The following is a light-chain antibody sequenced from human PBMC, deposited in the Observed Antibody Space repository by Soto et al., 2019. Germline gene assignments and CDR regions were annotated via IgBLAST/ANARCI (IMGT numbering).Light chain of an antibody. J-gene: IGLJ2*01. CDR1: SSDVGGYNY. Sequence: QSVLTQPPSASGSPGQSVTISCTGTSSDVGGYNYVSWYRQHPGKAPKLMIYEVTKRPSGVPDRFSGSKSGNTASLTVSGLQAEDEADYYCSSYAGSNTHVIFGGGTKVTVL. CDR2: EVT. CDR3: SSYAGSNTHVI. V-gene: IGLV2-8*01.